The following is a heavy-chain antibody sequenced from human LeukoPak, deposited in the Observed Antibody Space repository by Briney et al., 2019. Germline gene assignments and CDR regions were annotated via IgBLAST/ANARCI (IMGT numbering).Heavy chain of an antibody. V-gene: IGHV1-18*01. D-gene: IGHD3-22*01. CDR2: ISAYNGNT. CDR1: GYTFTSYG. Sequence: ASVKVSCKASGYTFTSYGISWVRQAPGQGLEWMGWISAYNGNTNYAQKLQGRVTMTTDTSTSTAYMELRSLRSDDTAVYYCARMGRGKKLGGNYYDSSGYQDYWGQGTLVTVSS. J-gene: IGHJ4*02. CDR3: ARMGRGKKLGGNYYDSSGYQDY.